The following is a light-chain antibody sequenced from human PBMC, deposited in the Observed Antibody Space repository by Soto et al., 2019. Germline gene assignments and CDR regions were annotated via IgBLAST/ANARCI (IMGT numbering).Light chain of an antibody. CDR3: QTWGTGVV. Sequence: QSVLTQSPSASASLGASVKLTCTLSSGHSNYAIARHQQQPEKGPRYLMKLNSDGSHSKGDGIPDRFSGSSSGAERYLTISSLQSEDEADYYCQTWGTGVVFGGGTKLTVL. J-gene: IGLJ2*01. V-gene: IGLV4-69*01. CDR2: LNSDGSH. CDR1: SGHSNYA.